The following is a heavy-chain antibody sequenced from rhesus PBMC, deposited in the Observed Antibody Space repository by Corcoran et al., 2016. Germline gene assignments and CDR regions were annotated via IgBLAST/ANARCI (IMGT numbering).Heavy chain of an antibody. Sequence: QVQLQQWGEGLVKPSETLSLTCAVYGGSISGYYYWSWIRQPPGKGLEWIGYIYGNSASTNYNPSLKNRVTISKDTSKNQFSLKLSSVTAADTAVYYCARDPGYSNYYGYWGQGVLVTVSS. D-gene: IGHD5-42*01. CDR2: IYGNSAST. CDR1: GGSISGYYY. CDR3: ARDPGYSNYYGY. V-gene: IGHV4-73*01. J-gene: IGHJ4*01.